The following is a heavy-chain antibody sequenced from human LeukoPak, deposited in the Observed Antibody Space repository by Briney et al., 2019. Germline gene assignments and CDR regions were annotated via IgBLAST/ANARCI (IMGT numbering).Heavy chain of an antibody. CDR2: IYPGDSDT. CDR3: ARGYLAAFDAFDI. Sequence: GASLKISCKGSGYRFTSYWIGWVRPMPGKGLEWMGIIYPGDSDTRYSPSFQGKVTISADKSISTAYLQWSSLKASDTAMYYCARGYLAAFDAFDIWGQGTMVTVSS. CDR1: GYRFTSYW. J-gene: IGHJ3*02. V-gene: IGHV5-51*01. D-gene: IGHD3-22*01.